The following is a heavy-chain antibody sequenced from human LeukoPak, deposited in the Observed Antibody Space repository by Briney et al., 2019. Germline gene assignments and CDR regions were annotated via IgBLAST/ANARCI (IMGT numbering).Heavy chain of an antibody. V-gene: IGHV3-21*01. CDR3: ARAIAVTGGRGDY. Sequence: RGSLRLSCAASGFTFSTYTMNWVRQAPGKGLEWVSSISTRNTYIYYADSVKGRFTISRDNANNSLFLQMNNLTAADTAVYYCARAIAVTGGRGDYWGQGTLVTVSS. CDR1: GFTFSTYT. CDR2: ISTRNTYI. D-gene: IGHD6-19*01. J-gene: IGHJ4*02.